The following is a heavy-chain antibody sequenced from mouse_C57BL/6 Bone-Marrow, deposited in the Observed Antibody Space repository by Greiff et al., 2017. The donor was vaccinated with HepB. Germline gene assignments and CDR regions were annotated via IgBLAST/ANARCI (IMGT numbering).Heavy chain of an antibody. CDR2: IDPANGNT. J-gene: IGHJ3*01. CDR3: ARESNYDYDDGRSWFAY. Sequence: EVQLQQSVAELVRPGASVKLSCTASGFNIKNTYMHWVKQRPEPGLEWIGRIDPANGNTKYAPKFQGKATITADTSSNTAYLQLSSLTSEDTAIYYCARESNYDYDDGRSWFAYWGQGTLVTVSA. V-gene: IGHV14-3*01. CDR1: GFNIKNTY. D-gene: IGHD2-4*01.